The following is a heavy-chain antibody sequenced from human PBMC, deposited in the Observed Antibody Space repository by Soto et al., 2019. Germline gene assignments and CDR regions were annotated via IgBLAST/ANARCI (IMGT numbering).Heavy chain of an antibody. D-gene: IGHD2-15*01. J-gene: IGHJ4*02. CDR1: GFTFSSYS. V-gene: IGHV3-48*01. Sequence: EVQLVESGGGLVQPGGSLRLSCAASGFTFSSYSMNWVRQAPGKGLEWVSYISSSSRTIYYADSVKGRFTISRDNAKNSLYLQMNSLRAEDTAVYYCAIAKGRSPLDYWGQGTLVTVSS. CDR3: AIAKGRSPLDY. CDR2: ISSSSRTI.